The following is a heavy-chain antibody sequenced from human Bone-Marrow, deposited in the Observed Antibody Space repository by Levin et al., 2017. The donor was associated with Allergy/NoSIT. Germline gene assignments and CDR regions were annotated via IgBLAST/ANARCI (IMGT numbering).Heavy chain of an antibody. J-gene: IGHJ4*02. Sequence: GGSLRLSCVISGFIFDYSMHWVRQTAGGGLEGGSGISANSDILDYADSVKGRFTISRDNAKKYLFLQMDNLRPEDSALYYCAVSTGSLCSVFEYWGQGTLVSVSS. CDR2: ISANSDIL. V-gene: IGHV3-9*01. CDR1: GFIFDYS. D-gene: IGHD1-1*01. CDR3: AVSTGSLCSVFEY.